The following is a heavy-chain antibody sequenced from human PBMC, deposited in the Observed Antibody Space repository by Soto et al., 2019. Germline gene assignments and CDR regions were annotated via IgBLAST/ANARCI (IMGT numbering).Heavy chain of an antibody. D-gene: IGHD4-17*01. CDR2: ISSGGDTT. CDR1: GXIFNSYP. V-gene: IGHV3-23*01. Sequence: GSLRLSCAASGXIFNSYPMNWVRQAPGKGLEWVSAISSGGDTTDYDESVRGRFTISRDNSINTLYLHMRSLSPEDTAVYYCAHPRGYGVLDAVDIWGRGTMGTVSS. J-gene: IGHJ3*02. CDR3: AHPRGYGVLDAVDI.